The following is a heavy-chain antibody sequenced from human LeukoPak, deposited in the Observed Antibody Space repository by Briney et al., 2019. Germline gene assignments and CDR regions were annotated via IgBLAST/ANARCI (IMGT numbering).Heavy chain of an antibody. CDR2: ISYDGSNK. V-gene: IGHV3-30*04. Sequence: HPGRSLRLSCAASGFTFSSYAMHWVRQAPGKGLEWVAVISYDGSNKYYADSVKGRFTISRDNSKNTLYLQMNSLRAEDTAVYYCARDLFPWGQGTLVTVSS. J-gene: IGHJ5*02. CDR3: ARDLFP. CDR1: GFTFSSYA.